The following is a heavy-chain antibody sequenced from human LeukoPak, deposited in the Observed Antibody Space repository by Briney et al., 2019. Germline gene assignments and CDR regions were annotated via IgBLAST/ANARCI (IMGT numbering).Heavy chain of an antibody. J-gene: IGHJ3*02. D-gene: IGHD3-10*01. CDR1: GGSFSGYY. Sequence: KPSETLSLTCAVYGGSFSGYYWSWIRQPPGKGLEWIGEINHSGSTNYNPSLKSRVTISVDTSKNQLSLKLSSVTAADTAVYYCASPQSSTYYYGSGSYYTRAFDIWGQGTMVTVSS. CDR2: INHSGST. CDR3: ASPQSSTYYYGSGSYYTRAFDI. V-gene: IGHV4-34*01.